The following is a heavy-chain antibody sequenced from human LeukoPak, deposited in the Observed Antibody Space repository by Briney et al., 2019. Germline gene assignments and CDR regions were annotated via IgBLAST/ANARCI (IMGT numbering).Heavy chain of an antibody. J-gene: IGHJ4*02. Sequence: GGSLRLFCAASGFTFSNYAMSWVRQVSGRGLEWVSTISSRGDSTYEADSVKSRFTISRDNSKSSLYLQMNSVRAEHTAVHYCAKGPRPDITVAHTMEKWGQGTLVTVSS. CDR3: AKGPRPDITVAHTMEK. CDR1: GFTFSNYA. D-gene: IGHD3-10*01. V-gene: IGHV3-23*01. CDR2: ISSRGDST.